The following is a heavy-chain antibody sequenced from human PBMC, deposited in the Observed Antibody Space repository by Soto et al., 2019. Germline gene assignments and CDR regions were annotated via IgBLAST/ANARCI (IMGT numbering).Heavy chain of an antibody. CDR1: TYTFTNYD. V-gene: IGHV1-8*01. CDR3: AKGPRNWGVDY. D-gene: IGHD7-27*01. Sequence: QVQLVQSGAEVKKPGASVKVSCKASTYTFTNYDINWFRQATGQGLEWMGWMNPTNGNTGYAQNFQGXGTXTXSTSITTAYMELSSLRSEDTAVYYCAKGPRNWGVDYWGQGTLVTVSS. CDR2: MNPTNGNT. J-gene: IGHJ4*02.